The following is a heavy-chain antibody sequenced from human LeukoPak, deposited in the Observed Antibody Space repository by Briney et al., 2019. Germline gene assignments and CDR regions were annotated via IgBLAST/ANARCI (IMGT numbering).Heavy chain of an antibody. CDR2: IYYSGST. CDR1: GGSISSGGYY. D-gene: IGHD5-12*01. J-gene: IGHJ4*02. CDR3: ATDVDIVATIY. V-gene: IGHV4-39*07. Sequence: SETLSLTCTVSGGSISSGGYYWSWIRQPPGKGLEWIGSIYYSGSTYYNPSLKSRVTISVDTSKNQFSLKLSSVTAADTAVYYCATDVDIVATIYWGQGTLVTVSS.